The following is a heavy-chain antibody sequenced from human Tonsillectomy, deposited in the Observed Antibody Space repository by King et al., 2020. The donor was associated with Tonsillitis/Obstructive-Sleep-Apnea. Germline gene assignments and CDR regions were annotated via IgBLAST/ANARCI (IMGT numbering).Heavy chain of an antibody. J-gene: IGHJ4*02. CDR3: ARSKVGIVVVPSAPFDY. Sequence: QLVQSGAEVKKPGESLKISCKGSGYSFTSYWIGWVRQMPGKGLEWMGIIYPGDSDTRYSPSFQGQVTVSAEKSIRTAYLQWSSLKASDTAMYYCARSKVGIVVVPSAPFDYWGQGTLVTVSS. D-gene: IGHD2-2*01. CDR2: IYPGDSDT. CDR1: GYSFTSYW. V-gene: IGHV5-51*01.